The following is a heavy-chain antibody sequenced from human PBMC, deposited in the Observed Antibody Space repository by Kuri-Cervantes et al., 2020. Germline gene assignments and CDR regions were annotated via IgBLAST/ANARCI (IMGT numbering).Heavy chain of an antibody. J-gene: IGHJ4*02. D-gene: IGHD2-15*01. V-gene: IGHV3-30*04. CDR3: ASRVGYCSGGSCYSYFDY. CDR1: GFTFSTYA. Sequence: GESLKISCAASGFTFSTYAIHWVRQAPGKGLEWVAVISYDGRNKYYADSVKGRFTISRDNSKNTLYLQMNSLRAEDTAVYYCASRVGYCSGGSCYSYFDYWGQGTLVTVSS. CDR2: ISYDGRNK.